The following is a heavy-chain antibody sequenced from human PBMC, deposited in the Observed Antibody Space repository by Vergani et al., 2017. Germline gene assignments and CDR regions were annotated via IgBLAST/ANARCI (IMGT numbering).Heavy chain of an antibody. D-gene: IGHD3-22*01. J-gene: IGHJ3*02. CDR3: ATRRTYYYDSSGQRGAFDI. V-gene: IGHV1-69*01. CDR2: IIPIFGTA. Sequence: QVQLVQSGAEVKKPGSSVKVSCKASGGTFSSYAISWVRQAPGQGLEWMGGIIPIFGTANYAQKFQGRVTITADESTSTAYMELSSLRSEDTAVYYCATRRTYYYDSSGQRGAFDIWGRGTMVTVSS. CDR1: GGTFSSYA.